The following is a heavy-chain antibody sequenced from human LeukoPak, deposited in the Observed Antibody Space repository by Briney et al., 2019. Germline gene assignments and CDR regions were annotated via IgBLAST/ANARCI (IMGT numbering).Heavy chain of an antibody. J-gene: IGHJ5*02. CDR3: ARAPYLTGNNWFDP. D-gene: IGHD3-9*01. Sequence: SQTLSLTCAVSGGSISSGGYSWSWIRQPPGKGLEWIGYIYHSGSTYYNPSLKSRVTISVDRSKNQFSLKLGSVAAADTAVYYCARAPYLTGNNWFDPWGQGTLVTVSS. CDR1: GGSISSGGYS. CDR2: IYHSGST. V-gene: IGHV4-30-2*01.